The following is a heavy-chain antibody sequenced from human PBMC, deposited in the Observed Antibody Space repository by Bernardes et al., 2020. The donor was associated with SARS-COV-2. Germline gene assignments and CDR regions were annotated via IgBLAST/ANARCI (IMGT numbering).Heavy chain of an antibody. J-gene: IGHJ6*02. CDR1: GGSITSSTHY. CDR3: ARADYYYGMDV. D-gene: IGHD6-19*01. Sequence: SETLSLTCTVSGGSITSSTHYWGWIRQPPGKGLEWIGSFFYSGNTYYKPSLKSRVTISVDTSKNQFYLRLSSVTAADTAVYYCARADYYYGMDVWGQGTTVTVSS. V-gene: IGHV4-39*01. CDR2: FFYSGNT.